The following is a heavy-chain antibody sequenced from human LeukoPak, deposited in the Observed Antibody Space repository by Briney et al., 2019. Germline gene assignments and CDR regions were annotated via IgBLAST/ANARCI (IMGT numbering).Heavy chain of an antibody. CDR2: INPSGGST. D-gene: IGHD4-17*01. CDR1: GYTFTSYY. J-gene: IGHJ5*02. CDR3: ASTPPGDYGIDP. Sequence: ASVKVSCKASGYTFTSYYMHWVRQAPGQGLEWMGIINPSGGSTSYAQKFQGRVTMTRDMSTSTVYMELRSLRSDDTAVYYCASTPPGDYGIDPWGQGTLVTVSS. V-gene: IGHV1-46*01.